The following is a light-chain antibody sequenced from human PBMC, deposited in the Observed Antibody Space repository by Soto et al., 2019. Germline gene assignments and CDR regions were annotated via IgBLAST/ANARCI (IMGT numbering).Light chain of an antibody. J-gene: IGKJ1*01. CDR1: ESIRSY. CDR3: QQTFGTPRT. CDR2: AAS. Sequence: DIQMTQSPSSLSASAGDRVTITCRASESIRSYLNWYQQKPGKAPEVLIYAASRLQSGVSQRFSGSGSGTDFTLNITRLQPEDFATYYCQQTFGTPRTFGQGTRVEI. V-gene: IGKV1-39*01.